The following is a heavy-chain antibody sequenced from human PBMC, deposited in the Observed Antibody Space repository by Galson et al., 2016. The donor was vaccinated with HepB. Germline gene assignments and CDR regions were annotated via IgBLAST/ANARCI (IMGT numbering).Heavy chain of an antibody. V-gene: IGHV3-13*01. Sequence: SLRLSCAASGFTFSIHDMHWVRQATGKGLEWVSAIETSGATYYPDSVKGRFTISRENGKNSLYLQMDSLRARDTAVYYCTRGKSLWTMPWNYGLDVWGKGTTVTVSS. J-gene: IGHJ6*04. CDR3: TRGKSLWTMPWNYGLDV. CDR1: GFTFSIHD. CDR2: IETSGAT. D-gene: IGHD2-2*01.